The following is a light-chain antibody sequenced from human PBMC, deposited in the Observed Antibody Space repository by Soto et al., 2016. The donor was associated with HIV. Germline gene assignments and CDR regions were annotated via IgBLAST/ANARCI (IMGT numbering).Light chain of an antibody. Sequence: SYVLTQPPSVTVAPGKTATITCGGNNIGTKSVHWYQQRPGQAPVLVVYDDSYRPSGVPDRFSGSNSGSAATLTITRVEAGDEADYYCQVWHSGGDNYVFGPGTKVTVL. CDR1: NIGTKS. CDR2: DDS. J-gene: IGLJ1*01. CDR3: QVWHSGGDNYV. V-gene: IGLV3-21*03.